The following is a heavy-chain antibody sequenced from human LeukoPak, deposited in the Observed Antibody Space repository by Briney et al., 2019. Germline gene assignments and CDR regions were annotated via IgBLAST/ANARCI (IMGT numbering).Heavy chain of an antibody. D-gene: IGHD5-24*01. Sequence: GGSLRLSCAASGFTFSVAAMTWVRQAPGKGLEWVSLIGASGESTYYADSVKGRYTISRDNSKNTLSLQMNSLRVEDTAMYFCAKDIQLSTWGLGTMVTVSS. CDR1: GFTFSVAA. V-gene: IGHV3-23*01. J-gene: IGHJ3*01. CDR3: AKDIQLST. CDR2: IGASGEST.